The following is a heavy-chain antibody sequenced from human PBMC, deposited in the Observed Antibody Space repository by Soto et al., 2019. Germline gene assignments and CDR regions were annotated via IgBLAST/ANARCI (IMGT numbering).Heavy chain of an antibody. J-gene: IGHJ6*02. D-gene: IGHD5-12*01. V-gene: IGHV3-49*03. CDR1: GFTFGDDG. CDR3: TRAGVDTTTATHYYYGMDV. Sequence: GGSLRLACTASGFTFGDDGVSWFRQAPGMGLEWVAFVRSKAYGGTTEYAASVKGRFTISRDDSKTIAYLQMSSLKIEDTAVYYCTRAGVDTTTATHYYYGMDVWGQGTTVTVSS. CDR2: VRSKAYGGTT.